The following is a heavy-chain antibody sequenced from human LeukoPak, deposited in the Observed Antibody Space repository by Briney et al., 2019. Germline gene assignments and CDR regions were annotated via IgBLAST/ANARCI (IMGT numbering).Heavy chain of an antibody. Sequence: PSETLSLTCTVSGGSISSSSYYWGWIRQPPGKGLEWIGSIYYSGSTYYNPSLKSRVTISVDTSKNQFSLKLSSVTAADTAVYYCARQAPYYYDSSGYYPFDYWGQGTLVTVSS. CDR1: GGSISSSSYY. CDR3: ARQAPYYYDSSGYYPFDY. D-gene: IGHD3-22*01. CDR2: IYYSGST. V-gene: IGHV4-39*01. J-gene: IGHJ4*02.